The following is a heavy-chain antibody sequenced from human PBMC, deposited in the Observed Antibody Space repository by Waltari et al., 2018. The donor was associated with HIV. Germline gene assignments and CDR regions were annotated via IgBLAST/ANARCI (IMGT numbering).Heavy chain of an antibody. CDR3: AKEGLGYSGYERRASYFDY. D-gene: IGHD5-12*01. CDR1: GFPFRSYA. CDR2: VSFSGDST. Sequence: EVQLLESGGGLVQPGGSLRLSCAASGFPFRSYAMNWVRQAPGKRLEWVSGVSFSGDSTYYADSVKGRFTISRDNSKHTLYLQLKSLRAEDTAVYYCAKEGLGYSGYERRASYFDYWGQGTLVTVSS. J-gene: IGHJ4*02. V-gene: IGHV3-23*01.